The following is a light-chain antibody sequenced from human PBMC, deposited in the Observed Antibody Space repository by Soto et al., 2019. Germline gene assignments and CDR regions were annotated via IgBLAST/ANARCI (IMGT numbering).Light chain of an antibody. V-gene: IGLV2-8*01. CDR3: CSYAGSDNYV. CDR1: SSDVGGYNY. CDR2: EVS. J-gene: IGLJ1*01. Sequence: QSVLTQPPSASGSPGQSVTISCTGTSSDVGGYNYVSWYQQHPGKAPKLMIYEVSKRPSGVPDRFSGSKSGNTASLTVFGFQAEDEADYYCCSYAGSDNYVFGTGTKVTVL.